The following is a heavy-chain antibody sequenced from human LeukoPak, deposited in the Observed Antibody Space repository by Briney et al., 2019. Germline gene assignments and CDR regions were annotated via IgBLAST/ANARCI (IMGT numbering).Heavy chain of an antibody. D-gene: IGHD3-10*01. CDR3: ARSLNPITMVRGEINWFDP. CDR2: INTNTGNP. J-gene: IGHJ5*02. V-gene: IGHV7-4-1*02. CDR1: GYTFTSYA. Sequence: GASVKVSCKASGYTFTSYAMNWVRQAPGQGLEWMGWINTNTGNPTYAQGFTGRFVFSLDTSVSTAYLQISSLKAEDTAVYYCARSLNPITMVRGEINWFDPWGQGTLVTVSS.